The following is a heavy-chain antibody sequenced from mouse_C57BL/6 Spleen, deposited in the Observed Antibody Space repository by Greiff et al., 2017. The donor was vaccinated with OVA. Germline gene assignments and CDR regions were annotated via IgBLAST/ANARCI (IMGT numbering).Heavy chain of an antibody. V-gene: IGHV1-47*01. D-gene: IGHD2-1*01. CDR2: FHPYNDDT. Sequence: QVQLQQSGAELVKPGASVKMSCKASGYTFTTYPIEWMQQNHGKSLEWIGNFHPYNDDTTYNEKFKGKATLTVEKSSSTVYLELSRLTSDDSAVYYCASGYYGNYDYLYYFDYWGKGTTLTVSS. CDR3: ASGYYGNYDYLYYFDY. CDR1: GYTFTTYP. J-gene: IGHJ2*01.